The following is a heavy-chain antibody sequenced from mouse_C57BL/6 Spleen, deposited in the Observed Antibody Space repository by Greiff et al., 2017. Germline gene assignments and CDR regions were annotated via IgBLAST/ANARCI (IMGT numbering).Heavy chain of an antibody. J-gene: IGHJ4*01. D-gene: IGHD2-10*01. Sequence: QVQLQQPGAELVMPGASVKLSCKASGYTFTSYWMHWVKQRPGKGLEWIGEIDPSDSYTNYNQKFKGKSTLTVDKSSSTAYMQLSSLTSEDSAVXYGARGAYYCNGGYAMDYWGQGTSVTVSS. CDR3: ARGAYYCNGGYAMDY. CDR2: IDPSDSYT. CDR1: GYTFTSYW. V-gene: IGHV1-69*01.